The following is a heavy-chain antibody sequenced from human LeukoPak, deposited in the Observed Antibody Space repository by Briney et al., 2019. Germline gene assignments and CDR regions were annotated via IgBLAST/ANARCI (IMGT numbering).Heavy chain of an antibody. V-gene: IGHV1-2*02. J-gene: IGHJ5*02. CDR3: ARGIIAAAGTGGSDP. CDR2: INPNSGGT. D-gene: IGHD6-13*01. CDR1: GYTFTVYY. Sequence: ASVKVSCKASGYTFTVYYMHWVRQAPGQGLEWMGWINPNSGGTNYAQKFQGRVTMTRDTSISTAYMELSRLRSDDTAVYYCARGIIAAAGTGGSDPWGQGTLVTVSS.